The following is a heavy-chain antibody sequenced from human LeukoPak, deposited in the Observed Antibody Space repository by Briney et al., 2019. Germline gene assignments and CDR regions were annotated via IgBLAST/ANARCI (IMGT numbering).Heavy chain of an antibody. CDR1: GGSISSGGYS. Sequence: SQTLSLTCAVSGGSISSGGYSWSWIRQPPGKGLEWIGYIYHSGSTYYNPSLKSRVTISVDRSKNQFSLKLSSVTAADTAVYYCARGWIVGATDWFDPWGQGTLVTVSS. J-gene: IGHJ5*02. CDR3: ARGWIVGATDWFDP. V-gene: IGHV4-30-2*01. D-gene: IGHD1-26*01. CDR2: IYHSGST.